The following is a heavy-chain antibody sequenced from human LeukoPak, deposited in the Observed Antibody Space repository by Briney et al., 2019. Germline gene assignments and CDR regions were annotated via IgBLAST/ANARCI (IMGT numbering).Heavy chain of an antibody. CDR3: ARDMMGNSGLPHDY. Sequence: GGSLGLSCAASGFIFSDYSMNWVRQAPGKGLEWVSAISSGGTYTYYADSVKGRFTVSRDNAENSLFLQISGLSAEDTALYYCARDMMGNSGLPHDYWGPGTLVTVSS. V-gene: IGHV3-21*01. CDR1: GFIFSDYS. CDR2: ISSGGTYT. D-gene: IGHD6-19*01. J-gene: IGHJ4*02.